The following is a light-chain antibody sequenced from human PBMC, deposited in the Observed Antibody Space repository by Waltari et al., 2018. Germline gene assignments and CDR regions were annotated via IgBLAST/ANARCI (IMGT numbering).Light chain of an antibody. CDR3: QQYDILPLT. Sequence: DIQMTQSPSSLSAYVGDRVTITCQASHDISNCLNWYQQKPGKAPKCLIYDAPNLEAGVPSRFSGSGSGTHFTLTISSLQPEDIATYYCQQYDILPLTFGPGTKVDIK. J-gene: IGKJ3*01. V-gene: IGKV1-33*01. CDR1: HDISNC. CDR2: DAP.